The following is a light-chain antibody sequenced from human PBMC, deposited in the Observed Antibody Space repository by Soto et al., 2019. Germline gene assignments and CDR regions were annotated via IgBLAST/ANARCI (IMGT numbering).Light chain of an antibody. J-gene: IGKJ1*01. Sequence: EPVLTQSPATLSLSPGERAILSCGASQSLSSNYIAWYQQKPDLAPRLLIYDTSSRATGIPDRFSGSGSGTDFTLTISRLEPEDFAVYYCQQYGISPTFGQGTKVEVK. CDR1: QSLSSNY. V-gene: IGKV3D-20*01. CDR2: DTS. CDR3: QQYGISPT.